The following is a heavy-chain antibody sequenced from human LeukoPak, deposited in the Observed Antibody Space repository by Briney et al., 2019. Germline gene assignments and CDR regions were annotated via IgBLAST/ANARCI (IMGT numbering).Heavy chain of an antibody. Sequence: GGSLRLSGAASGFTFSSYAMSWVRQAPGTGLEWVSAISGSGGGTYYADSVKGRFTISRDNSKNTLYLQMNSLRAEGTAVYYCAKDRVNSIPFDYWGQGTLVTVSS. CDR3: AKDRVNSIPFDY. V-gene: IGHV3-23*01. J-gene: IGHJ4*02. CDR2: ISGSGGGT. D-gene: IGHD3-3*02. CDR1: GFTFSSYA.